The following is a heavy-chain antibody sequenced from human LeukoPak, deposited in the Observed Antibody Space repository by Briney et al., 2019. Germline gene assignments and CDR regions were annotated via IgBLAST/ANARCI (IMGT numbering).Heavy chain of an antibody. CDR2: IYTSGST. V-gene: IGHV4-61*02. Sequence: TLSLTCTVSGGSISSGSYYWSWIRQPAGKGLEWIGRIYTSGSTNYNPSLKSRVTISVDTSKNQLSLKLSSVTAADTAVYYCARDEGYCSSTSCYGLDYWGQGTLVTVSS. CDR1: GGSISSGSYY. D-gene: IGHD2-2*01. J-gene: IGHJ4*02. CDR3: ARDEGYCSSTSCYGLDY.